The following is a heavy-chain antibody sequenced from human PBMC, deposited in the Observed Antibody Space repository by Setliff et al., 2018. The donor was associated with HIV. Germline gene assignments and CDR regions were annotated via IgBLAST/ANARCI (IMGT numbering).Heavy chain of an antibody. Sequence: GASVKVSCKASGYSFTGYHMHWVRQAPGQGLEWMGWINPNSGGTNYAQKFQGRVTMTRDTSISTAYMELSRLRSDDTAVYYCARDDRCSGDTCYYYWGQGALVTVSS. V-gene: IGHV1-2*02. J-gene: IGHJ4*02. D-gene: IGHD2-15*01. CDR3: ARDDRCSGDTCYYY. CDR1: GYSFTGYH. CDR2: INPNSGGT.